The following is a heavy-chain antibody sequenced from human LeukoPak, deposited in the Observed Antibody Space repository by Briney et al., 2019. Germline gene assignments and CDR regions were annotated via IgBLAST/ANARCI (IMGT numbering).Heavy chain of an antibody. Sequence: PGGSLRLPCAASGFTFDDYGMSWVRQPPGKGLEWVSGINWNGGSTGYADSVKGRFTISRDNAKNSLFLQMNSLRVEDTALYYCARRHTSGWEYFDYWGQGTLVTVSS. CDR1: GFTFDDYG. D-gene: IGHD6-19*01. CDR3: ARRHTSGWEYFDY. J-gene: IGHJ4*02. V-gene: IGHV3-20*04. CDR2: INWNGGST.